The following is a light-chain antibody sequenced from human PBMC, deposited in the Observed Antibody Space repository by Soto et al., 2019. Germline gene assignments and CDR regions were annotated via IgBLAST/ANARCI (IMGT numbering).Light chain of an antibody. J-gene: IGKJ1*01. CDR3: LQYNTYSWK. V-gene: IGKV1-5*01. CDR2: DAS. Sequence: DIQMTQSPSSLSASVGDRVTITCRASQSISSYLNWYQQKPGKAPKLLIYDASSLESGVPSRFSGSGSGTEFALTISSLQPDDFATYYCLQYNTYSWKFGQGTKVDIK. CDR1: QSISSY.